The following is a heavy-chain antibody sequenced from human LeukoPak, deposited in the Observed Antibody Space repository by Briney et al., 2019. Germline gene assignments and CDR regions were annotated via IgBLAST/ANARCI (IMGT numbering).Heavy chain of an antibody. Sequence: SETLSLTCGVYGGSFNNYYWVSWIRQPPGDGLEWIGEINHSGSTYYNPSLKSRVTISVDTSKNQFSLQLTSVTAADTAVYYCGTGDGERESWGQGTLVTVSS. CDR2: INHSGST. CDR3: GTGDGERES. V-gene: IGHV4-34*01. CDR1: GGSFNNYY. D-gene: IGHD4-17*01. J-gene: IGHJ5*02.